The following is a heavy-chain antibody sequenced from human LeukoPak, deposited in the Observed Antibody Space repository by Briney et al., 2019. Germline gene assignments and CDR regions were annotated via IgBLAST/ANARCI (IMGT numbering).Heavy chain of an antibody. V-gene: IGHV4-34*01. CDR1: GGSFSGYY. Sequence: PSETLSLTCAVYGGSFSGYYWSWIRQPPGKGLEWIGEINHSGSTNYNPSLKSRVTISVDTSKNQFSLKLSSVTAADTAVYYCAREDYGGSLIDYWGQGTLVTASS. CDR3: AREDYGGSLIDY. J-gene: IGHJ4*02. CDR2: INHSGST. D-gene: IGHD4-17*01.